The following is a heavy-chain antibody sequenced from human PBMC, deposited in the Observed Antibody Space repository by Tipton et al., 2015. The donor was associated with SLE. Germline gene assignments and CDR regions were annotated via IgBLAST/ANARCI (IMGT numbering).Heavy chain of an antibody. V-gene: IGHV4-34*01. J-gene: IGHJ4*01. CDR1: GGSFSGYY. D-gene: IGHD6-25*01. CDR2: INHSGRT. CDR3: ARGIWRLRDY. Sequence: LRLSCAVYGGSFSGYYSSWIRQPPGKELERIGEINHSGRTNYNPSLKIRVTISVDTSKNQIALKLRSMTAADTAVYYCARGIWRLRDYCGHRPLLTVSS.